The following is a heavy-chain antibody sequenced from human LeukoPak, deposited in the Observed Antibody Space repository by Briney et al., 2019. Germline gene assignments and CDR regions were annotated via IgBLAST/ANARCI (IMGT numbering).Heavy chain of an antibody. CDR2: VYYDGTS. D-gene: IGHD5-24*01. CDR1: GGSINSHSCY. CDR3: VRHLSTNTGYFDS. Sequence: SETLSLTCTVSGGSINSHSCYWGWIRQPPGKGLEWIGSVYYDGTSYSNPSLKSRVAVFVDTSRDQFSLDLSFVTAGDTALYYCVRHLSTNTGYFDSCGQGTLVSVSS. V-gene: IGHV4-39*01. J-gene: IGHJ4*02.